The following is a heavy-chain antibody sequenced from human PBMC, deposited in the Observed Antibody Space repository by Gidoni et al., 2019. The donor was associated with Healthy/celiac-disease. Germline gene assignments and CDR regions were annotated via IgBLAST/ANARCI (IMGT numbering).Heavy chain of an antibody. CDR1: GSTFTSYD. Sequence: QVQLVQSGAEVKKPGASVKVSCQASGSTFTSYDINWVRQATGQGLEWMGWMNPNSGNTGYAQKVQGRVTMTRKTSISTAYMERSSLRSEDTAVYYCARGSRRLPGRYYFDYWGQGTLVTVSS. D-gene: IGHD4-17*01. CDR3: ARGSRRLPGRYYFDY. J-gene: IGHJ4*02. CDR2: MNPNSGNT. V-gene: IGHV1-8*01.